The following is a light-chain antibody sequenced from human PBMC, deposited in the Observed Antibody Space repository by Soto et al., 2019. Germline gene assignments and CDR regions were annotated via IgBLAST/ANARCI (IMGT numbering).Light chain of an antibody. CDR2: GAS. J-gene: IGKJ1*01. Sequence: LTQAPATLSVSPGGRATLSCRASQSVSSSYLAWYQQKPGQAPRLLIYGASSRATGIPDRFSGSGSGTDFTLTISRLEPEDFAVYYCQQYGSSPRAFGQGTKVDIK. V-gene: IGKV3-20*01. CDR3: QQYGSSPRA. CDR1: QSVSSSY.